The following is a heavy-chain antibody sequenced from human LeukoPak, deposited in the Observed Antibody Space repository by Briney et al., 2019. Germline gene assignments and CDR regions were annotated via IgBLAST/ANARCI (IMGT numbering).Heavy chain of an antibody. J-gene: IGHJ4*02. CDR2: ISAYSGIA. V-gene: IGHV1-18*04. Sequence: ASVKVSCKASGYTFTGYYMHWVRQAPGQGLEWMGWISAYSGIANYAQKLQGRVTMTTDTSTSTAYMELRSLRSDDTAVYYCARDRGSGSYYPRFDYWGQGTLVTVSS. D-gene: IGHD3-10*01. CDR1: GYTFTGYY. CDR3: ARDRGSGSYYPRFDY.